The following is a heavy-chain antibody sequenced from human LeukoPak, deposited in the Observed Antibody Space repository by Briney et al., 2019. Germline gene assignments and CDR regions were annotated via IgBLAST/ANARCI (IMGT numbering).Heavy chain of an antibody. D-gene: IGHD3-16*01. V-gene: IGHV4-59*01. CDR2: IYYSGST. CDR3: ARSMGGYSDY. Sequence: SETLSLTCTVSGGSTSSYYWSWIRQPPGKGLEWIGYIYYSGSTNYNPSLKSRVTISVDTSKNQFSLKLSSVTAADTAVYYCARSMGGYSDYWGQGTLVTVSS. CDR1: GGSTSSYY. J-gene: IGHJ4*02.